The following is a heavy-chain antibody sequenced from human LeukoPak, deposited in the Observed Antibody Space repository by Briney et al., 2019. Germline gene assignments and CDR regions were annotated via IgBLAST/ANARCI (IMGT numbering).Heavy chain of an antibody. J-gene: IGHJ4*02. CDR2: ISSSSSSI. CDR1: GFTFSSYS. Sequence: GGSLRLTCAASGFTFSSYSMNWVRQAPGKGLEWVSSISSSSSSINNADSVNGRFTISRDNTKKSLYLQMNSLRAEDTAVYYCARGHGSGTLNVLFDYWGQGTLVTVSS. D-gene: IGHD3-10*01. V-gene: IGHV3-21*01. CDR3: ARGHGSGTLNVLFDY.